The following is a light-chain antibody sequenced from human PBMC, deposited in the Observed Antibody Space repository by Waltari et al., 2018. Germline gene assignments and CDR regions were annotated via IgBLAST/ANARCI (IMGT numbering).Light chain of an antibody. CDR3: QVWDSNTAV. Sequence: SYQLTQPPSVSVSPGQTARITCSGDALPRKHAYWYQQKPGQAPVLVLYRDSNRPSGIPERSSGSNSGNTATLTISRAQAGDEADFYCQVWDSNTAVFGGGTKLTVL. V-gene: IGLV3-9*01. CDR2: RDS. CDR1: ALPRKH. J-gene: IGLJ2*01.